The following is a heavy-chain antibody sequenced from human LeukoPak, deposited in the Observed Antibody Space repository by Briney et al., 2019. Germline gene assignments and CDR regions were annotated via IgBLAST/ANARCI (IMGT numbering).Heavy chain of an antibody. CDR3: AREDMVLMVYAMGAFDI. D-gene: IGHD2-8*01. V-gene: IGHV4-38-2*02. J-gene: IGHJ3*02. CDR2: IYHIGST. Sequence: PSETLSLTCAVSGYSISSGYYWGWIRQPPGKGREWLGSIYHIGSTYYNPSRKSRGTISVDTSKNQFSLKLSSVTAADTAVYYCAREDMVLMVYAMGAFDIWGQGTMVTVSS. CDR1: GYSISSGYY.